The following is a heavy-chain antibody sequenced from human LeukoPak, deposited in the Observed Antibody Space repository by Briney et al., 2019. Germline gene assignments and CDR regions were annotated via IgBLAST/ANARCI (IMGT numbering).Heavy chain of an antibody. J-gene: IGHJ6*02. V-gene: IGHV1-24*01. CDR2: FDPEDGET. CDR3: ATDPGELVPAAKGPRGDYCYGMDV. CDR1: GYTLTELS. Sequence: ASVKVSCKVSGYTLTELSMHWVRQAPGKGLEWMGGFDPEDGETIYAQKFQGRVTMTEDTSTATAYMELYSLRSDDTAVYYCATDPGELVPAAKGPRGDYCYGMDVWGQGTTVTVSS. D-gene: IGHD2-2*01.